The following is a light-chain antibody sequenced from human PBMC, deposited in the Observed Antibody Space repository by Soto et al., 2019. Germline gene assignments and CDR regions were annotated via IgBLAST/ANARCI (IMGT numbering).Light chain of an antibody. CDR2: KAS. V-gene: IGKV1-5*03. CDR3: QQYNSYPRT. Sequence: DIQMTQSPSTLSASVGDRVTITCRASQSMSSWLAWHQQKPGKAPKLLIYKASSLESGVPSRFSGSGSGTEFTLTTISLQPDDFATYYCQQYNSYPRTFGQGTKVEIK. CDR1: QSMSSW. J-gene: IGKJ1*01.